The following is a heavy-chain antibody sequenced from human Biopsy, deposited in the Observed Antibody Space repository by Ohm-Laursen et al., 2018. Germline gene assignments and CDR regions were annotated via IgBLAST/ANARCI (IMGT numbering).Heavy chain of an antibody. D-gene: IGHD3-10*01. Sequence: SLRLSCSASGFTFSDAWMNWVRQAPGKGLEWVSSISRTSDFIYYADSVMGRFTISRDNAKNSVDLQIHSLRAEDTAIYYCAKADVFGTLRGANWFDSWGQGTLVTVSS. CDR3: AKADVFGTLRGANWFDS. J-gene: IGHJ5*01. V-gene: IGHV3-21*04. CDR1: GFTFSDAW. CDR2: ISRTSDFI.